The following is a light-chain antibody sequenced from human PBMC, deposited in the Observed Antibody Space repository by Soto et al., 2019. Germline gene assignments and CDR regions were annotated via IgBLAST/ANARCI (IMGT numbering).Light chain of an antibody. CDR1: ERISRH. Sequence: DIQMTQSPSSLSASVGDRVTITCRASERISRHLNWYQQKPGKAPKLLIYAASSLQNGVPSRFSGSGSGTDFTLTISNLQPEDFATYYCKQSYSTLSITFGQGTRLEIK. CDR2: AAS. J-gene: IGKJ5*01. V-gene: IGKV1-39*01. CDR3: KQSYSTLSIT.